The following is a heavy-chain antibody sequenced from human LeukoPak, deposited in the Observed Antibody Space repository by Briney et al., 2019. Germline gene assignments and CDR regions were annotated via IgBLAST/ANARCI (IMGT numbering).Heavy chain of an antibody. CDR2: IYPGDSDT. D-gene: IGHD1-26*01. J-gene: IGHJ3*02. Sequence: GESLKISCKGSGYSFTSYWIGWVRQMPGKGLEWMGIIYPGDSDTRYSPSFQGQVTISADKSISTAYLQWSSLTASDTAMYYCARPKDGARGAFDIWAKGKMVTVSS. CDR3: ARPKDGARGAFDI. CDR1: GYSFTSYW. V-gene: IGHV5-51*01.